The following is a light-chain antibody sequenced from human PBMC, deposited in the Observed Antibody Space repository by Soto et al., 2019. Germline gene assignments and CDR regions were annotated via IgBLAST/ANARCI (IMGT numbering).Light chain of an antibody. CDR2: GAS. J-gene: IGKJ1*01. CDR3: QQYRSTPRT. CDR1: QSVSSSY. Sequence: ESVLTQSPGTLSLSPGERATLSCRASQSVSSSYLAWYQQKPGQAPRLLIYGASSRATGIPDRFSGSGSGTDFTLTISRLEPEDYAVYYCQQYRSTPRTFGQGTKVEIK. V-gene: IGKV3-20*01.